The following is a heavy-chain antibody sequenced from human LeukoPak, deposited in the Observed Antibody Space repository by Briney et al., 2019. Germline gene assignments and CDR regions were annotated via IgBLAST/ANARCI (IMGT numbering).Heavy chain of an antibody. V-gene: IGHV3-20*04. CDR3: AKGYYDYVWGSYYFDY. D-gene: IGHD3-16*01. Sequence: GGSPRLSCAASGFTFDDYGMSWVRQAPGKGLEWVSGINWNGGSTGYADSVKGRFTISRDNAKNSLYLQMNSLRAEDTAVYYCAKGYYDYVWGSYYFDYWGQGTLVTVSS. CDR1: GFTFDDYG. CDR2: INWNGGST. J-gene: IGHJ4*02.